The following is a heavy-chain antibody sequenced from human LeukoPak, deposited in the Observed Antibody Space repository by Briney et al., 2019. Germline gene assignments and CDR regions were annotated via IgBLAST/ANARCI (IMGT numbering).Heavy chain of an antibody. V-gene: IGHV3-30*02. D-gene: IGHD3-16*01. CDR1: GFTFSNFG. Sequence: PGGSLRLSCAASGFTFSNFGMHWVRQAPGKGLEWVAFIRYDGSNEYYADSVKGRFTISRDNSKNTLYLQMNSLRAEDTAVYYCAKPGLVYDYVEGGFDYWGQGTLVTVSS. CDR3: AKPGLVYDYVEGGFDY. J-gene: IGHJ4*02. CDR2: IRYDGSNE.